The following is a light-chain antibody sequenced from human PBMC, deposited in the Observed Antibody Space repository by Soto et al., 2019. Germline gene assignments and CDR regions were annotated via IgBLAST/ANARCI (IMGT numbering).Light chain of an antibody. J-gene: IGKJ1*01. CDR1: QSVSST. Sequence: QMTQSPSSLSASLGDRATISCRASQSVSSTLDWYQQKPGQAPKLLIYGASTRDSGVPARFSGSASGTDVTLTISSLQPEDFETYYCQQYYSTPRTFGQGTKVDIK. CDR2: GAS. CDR3: QQYYSTPRT. V-gene: IGKV1-39*01.